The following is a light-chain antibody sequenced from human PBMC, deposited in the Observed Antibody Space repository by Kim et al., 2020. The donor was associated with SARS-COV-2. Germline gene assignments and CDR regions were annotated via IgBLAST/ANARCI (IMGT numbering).Light chain of an antibody. CDR1: SSNLGNNY. Sequence: QSVLTQPPSVSAAPGQKVTISCSGNSSNLGNNYVSWYQQLPGTAPKPLLYYNYTRPSGVPDRFSGSKSGTSGTLDITGLQTGDEADYYCGTWDTSLSAGVFGGGTQLTVL. J-gene: IGLJ3*02. CDR3: GTWDTSLSAGV. V-gene: IGLV1-51*01. CDR2: YNY.